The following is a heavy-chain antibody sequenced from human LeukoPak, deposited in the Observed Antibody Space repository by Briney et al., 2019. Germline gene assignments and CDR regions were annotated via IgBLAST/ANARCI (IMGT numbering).Heavy chain of an antibody. CDR2: TWYDGSYK. Sequence: GGSLRLSCAASGFTFNNYGMHWVRQAPGKGLEWVAVTWYDGSYKYYADSVKGRFTISRDNSKNTLYLQMNSLRADDTAVYYCAKGPRIWAAAGLMDYWGQGTLVTVSS. D-gene: IGHD6-13*01. CDR3: AKGPRIWAAAGLMDY. V-gene: IGHV3-33*06. J-gene: IGHJ4*02. CDR1: GFTFNNYG.